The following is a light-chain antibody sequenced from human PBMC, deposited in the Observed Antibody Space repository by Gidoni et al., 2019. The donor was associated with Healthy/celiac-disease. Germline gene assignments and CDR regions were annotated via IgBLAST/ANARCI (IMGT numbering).Light chain of an antibody. CDR3: QQSYSTPYT. V-gene: IGKV1-39*01. CDR1: QSISSY. J-gene: IGKJ2*01. Sequence: IQLTQSPSSLSASVGYRVTITCRASQSISSYLNWYQQKPGKAPKLLIYAASSLQSGVPSRFSGSGSGTDFTLTISSLQPEDFATYYCQQSYSTPYTVGQGTKLEIK. CDR2: AAS.